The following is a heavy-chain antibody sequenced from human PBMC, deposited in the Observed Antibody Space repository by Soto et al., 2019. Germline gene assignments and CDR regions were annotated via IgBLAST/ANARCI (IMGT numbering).Heavy chain of an antibody. CDR3: VRGSGWYLH. Sequence: SETLSLTCTVSGGSISSGGYYWSWIRQHPGKGLEWIGYIYYTGSTNYNPSLKSRVTISVDTSKNQFSLKMGSVTAADTAVYYCVRGSGWYLHWGQGTLVTVSS. D-gene: IGHD6-13*01. J-gene: IGHJ1*01. CDR1: GGSISSGGYY. CDR2: IYYTGST. V-gene: IGHV4-61*08.